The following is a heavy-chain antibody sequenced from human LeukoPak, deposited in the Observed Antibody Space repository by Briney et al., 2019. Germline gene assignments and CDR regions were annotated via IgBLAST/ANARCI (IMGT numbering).Heavy chain of an antibody. D-gene: IGHD2-2*01. Sequence: ASVKVSCKASGYTFTSYGISWVRQAPGQGLEWMGWISAYNGNTNYAQKLQGRVTMTTDTSTSTAYMELRSLRSDDTAVYYCARDRYCSSTSCPANYYYYYGMDVWGKGTTVTVSS. CDR3: ARDRYCSSTSCPANYYYYYGMDV. J-gene: IGHJ6*04. CDR1: GYTFTSYG. CDR2: ISAYNGNT. V-gene: IGHV1-18*01.